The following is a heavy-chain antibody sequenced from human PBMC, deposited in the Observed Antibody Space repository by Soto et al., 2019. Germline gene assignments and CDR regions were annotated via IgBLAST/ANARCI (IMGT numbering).Heavy chain of an antibody. CDR2: IRSKANSYAT. CDR3: TATRYCSSTSCYTYYYYGMDV. Sequence: PGGSLRLSCAASGFTFSGSAMHWVRQASGKGLEWVGRIRSKANSYATAYAASVKGRFTISRDDSKNTAYLQMNSLKTEDTAVYYCTATRYCSSTSCYTYYYYGMDVWGQGTTVTAP. CDR1: GFTFSGSA. D-gene: IGHD2-2*02. V-gene: IGHV3-73*01. J-gene: IGHJ6*02.